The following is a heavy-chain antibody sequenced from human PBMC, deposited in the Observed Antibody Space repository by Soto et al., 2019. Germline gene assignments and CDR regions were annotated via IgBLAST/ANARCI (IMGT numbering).Heavy chain of an antibody. J-gene: IGHJ4*02. V-gene: IGHV4-4*07. CDR3: ARDNNDFWSLYPLAFDY. D-gene: IGHD3-3*01. CDR1: GGSLTKYY. CDR2: VSTSGNV. Sequence: SETLSLTCTVSGGSLTKYYWSWIPQPAGKGLEWIGRVSTSGNVVSKASLRSRLTMSVGTSKNQFSLRLTSVTAADTAVYYCARDNNDFWSLYPLAFDYWGQGALVTVSS.